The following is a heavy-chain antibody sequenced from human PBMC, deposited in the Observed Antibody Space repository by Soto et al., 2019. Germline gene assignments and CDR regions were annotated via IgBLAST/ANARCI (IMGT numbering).Heavy chain of an antibody. CDR3: ARGIHSTITVDY. Sequence: SETLSLTCAVYGGSFSGYYWSWIRQPPGKGLERIGEINHSGSTNYNPSLKSRVTISVDTSKNQFSLKLSSVTAADTAVYYCARGIHSTITVDYWGQGTLVTVSS. D-gene: IGHD5-12*01. CDR2: INHSGST. J-gene: IGHJ4*02. CDR1: GGSFSGYY. V-gene: IGHV4-34*01.